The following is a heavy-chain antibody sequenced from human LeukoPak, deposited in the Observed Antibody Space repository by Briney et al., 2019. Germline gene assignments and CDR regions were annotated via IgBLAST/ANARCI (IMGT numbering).Heavy chain of an antibody. CDR1: GYTFTSYG. D-gene: IGHD5-18*01. CDR3: ARPTDTAMVDYYGMDV. V-gene: IGHV1-18*01. Sequence: GASVKVSCKASGYTFTSYGISWVRQAPGQGLEWMGWISAYNGNTNYAQKLQGRVTMTTDTSTSTAYMELRSLRSDDTAVYYCARPTDTAMVDYYGMDVWGQGTTVTVSS. J-gene: IGHJ6*02. CDR2: ISAYNGNT.